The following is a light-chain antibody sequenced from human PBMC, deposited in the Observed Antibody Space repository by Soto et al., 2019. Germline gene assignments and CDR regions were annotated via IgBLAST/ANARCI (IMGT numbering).Light chain of an antibody. CDR2: GAS. Sequence: EIVLTQSPGTLSLSSGERATLSCRASQSVRSNYLAWYQQKPGQAPKPLIHGASSRATGIPDRFGGSGSGTDFTLTISRLEPEDFAVYYCQKYASSPLTFGGGTKVEIK. CDR1: QSVRSNY. V-gene: IGKV3-20*01. J-gene: IGKJ4*01. CDR3: QKYASSPLT.